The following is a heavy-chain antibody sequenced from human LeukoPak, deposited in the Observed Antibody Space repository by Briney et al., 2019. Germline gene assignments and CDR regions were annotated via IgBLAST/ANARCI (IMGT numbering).Heavy chain of an antibody. D-gene: IGHD6-19*01. J-gene: IGHJ1*01. Sequence: GGSLRLSCAASGFTFRSYSMIWVRQAPGKGLEWVSDISGSAGSTYYADSVKGRFTISRDNSKNTLYLQMNSLRAEDAAVYYCAKDEEQWLVRDFQHWGQGTLVTVSS. CDR1: GFTFRSYS. CDR3: AKDEEQWLVRDFQH. V-gene: IGHV3-23*01. CDR2: ISGSAGST.